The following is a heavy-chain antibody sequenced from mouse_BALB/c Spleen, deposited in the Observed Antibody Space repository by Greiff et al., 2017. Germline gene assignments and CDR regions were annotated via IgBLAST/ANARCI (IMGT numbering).Heavy chain of an antibody. J-gene: IGHJ2*01. V-gene: IGHV14-3*02. CDR3: ASNYGSSYGY. D-gene: IGHD1-1*01. CDR2: IDPANGNT. CDR1: GFNIKDTY. Sequence: VHVKQSGAELVKPGASVKLSCTASGFNIKDTYMHWVKQRPEQGLEWIGRIDPANGNTKYDPKFQGKATITADTSSNTAYLQLSSLTSEDTAVYYCASNYGSSYGYWGQGTTLTVSS.